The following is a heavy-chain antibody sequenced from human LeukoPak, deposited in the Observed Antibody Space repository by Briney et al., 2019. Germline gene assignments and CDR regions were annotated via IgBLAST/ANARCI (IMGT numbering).Heavy chain of an antibody. J-gene: IGHJ4*02. CDR1: GYTFTAYY. CDR3: AREGIIVGVAPFDY. CDR2: INPNSGVA. D-gene: IGHD3-3*02. Sequence: ASVKVSCKASGYTFTAYYIHWVRQAPGQGLECMGWINPNSGVATYAQKFQGRVTMTRDTSIRTHYMEVSRLRSDDTAFYYCAREGIIVGVAPFDYWAREPWSPSPQ. V-gene: IGHV1-2*02.